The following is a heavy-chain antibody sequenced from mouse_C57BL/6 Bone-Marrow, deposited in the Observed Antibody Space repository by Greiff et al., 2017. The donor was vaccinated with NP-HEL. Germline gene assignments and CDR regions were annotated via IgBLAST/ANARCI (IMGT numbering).Heavy chain of an antibody. CDR1: GYTFTSYW. CDR3: ARGVYAMDY. Sequence: QVQLQQPGAELVMPGASVKLSCKASGYTFTSYWLHWVKQRPGQGLEWIGEIDPSDSYTNYNQKFKGKSTLTVDKSSSTAYMQLSSLTSEDSAVYYGARGVYAMDYWGQGTSVTVSS. CDR2: IDPSDSYT. J-gene: IGHJ4*01. V-gene: IGHV1-69*01.